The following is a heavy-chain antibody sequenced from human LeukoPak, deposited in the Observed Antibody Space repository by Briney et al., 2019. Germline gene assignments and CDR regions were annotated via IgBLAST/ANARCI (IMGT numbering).Heavy chain of an antibody. CDR1: GYTFTSYY. CDR2: INPSGGST. J-gene: IGHJ4*02. D-gene: IGHD6-13*01. CDR3: ARDSQLVPSVFFY. V-gene: IGHV1-46*01. Sequence: ASVKVSCKASGYTFTSYYMHWVRQALGQGLEWMGIINPSGGSTSYAQKFQGRVTMTRDMSTSTVYMELSSLRSEDTAVYYCARDSQLVPSVFFYWGQGTLVTVSS.